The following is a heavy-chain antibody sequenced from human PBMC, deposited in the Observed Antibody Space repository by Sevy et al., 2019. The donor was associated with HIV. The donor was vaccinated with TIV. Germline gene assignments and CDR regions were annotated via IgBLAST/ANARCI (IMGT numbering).Heavy chain of an antibody. V-gene: IGHV3-74*01. J-gene: IGHJ6*02. Sequence: GGSLRLSCAASGFTFSSYWMHWVRHAPGKGLLWVSRINVDGSGTTYADSVKGRFTISRDNAKNTLYLQMTSLRAEDTAVYYCARESADTWTGPVDYEYGMDVWGLGTSVTVSS. CDR1: GFTFSSYW. D-gene: IGHD3-9*01. CDR3: ARESADTWTGPVDYEYGMDV. CDR2: INVDGSGT.